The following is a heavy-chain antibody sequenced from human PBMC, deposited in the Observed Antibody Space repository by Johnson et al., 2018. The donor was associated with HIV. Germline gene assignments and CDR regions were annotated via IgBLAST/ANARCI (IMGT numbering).Heavy chain of an antibody. Sequence: VQLVESGGGLVQPGGSLRLSCAASGFTFSSYAMSWVRQAPGKGLEWVSAISGSGGSTYYAVSVKGRFTISIDHSKNTLYLQMNSLRAEDTAVYYCAKDQGEMYYNFWSGYLGDAFDIWGQGTMVTVSS. CDR2: ISGSGGST. J-gene: IGHJ3*02. CDR1: GFTFSSYA. V-gene: IGHV3-23*04. D-gene: IGHD3-3*01. CDR3: AKDQGEMYYNFWSGYLGDAFDI.